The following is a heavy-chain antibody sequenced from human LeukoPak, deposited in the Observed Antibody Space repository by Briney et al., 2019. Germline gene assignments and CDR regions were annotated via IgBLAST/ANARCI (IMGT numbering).Heavy chain of an antibody. CDR2: ISYDGSNK. CDR3: SRGGFDY. CDR1: GFTFSSYA. Sequence: PGGSLRLSCAASGFTFSSYAMSWVRQAPGKGLEWVAVISYDGSNKYYADSVKGRFTISRDNSKSTLYLQMNSLRAEDTAVYWSSRGGFDYWGQGTLVTVSS. J-gene: IGHJ4*02. D-gene: IGHD3-3*01. V-gene: IGHV3-30-3*01.